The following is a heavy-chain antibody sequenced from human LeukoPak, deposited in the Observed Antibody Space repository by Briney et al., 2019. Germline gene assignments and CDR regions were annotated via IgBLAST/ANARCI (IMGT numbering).Heavy chain of an antibody. CDR1: GFTFSSYS. CDR2: ISSSSSTI. J-gene: IGHJ4*02. Sequence: PGGSLRLSCAASGFTFSSYSMNWVRQAPGKGLEWVSYISSSSSTIYYADSVKGRFTISRDNAKNSLYLQMNSLRAEDTAVYYCARRISGSSDYWGQGTLVTVSS. D-gene: IGHD5-12*01. V-gene: IGHV3-48*01. CDR3: ARRISGSSDY.